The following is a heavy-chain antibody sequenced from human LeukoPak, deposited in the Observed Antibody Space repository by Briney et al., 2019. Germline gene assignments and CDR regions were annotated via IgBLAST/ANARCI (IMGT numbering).Heavy chain of an antibody. J-gene: IGHJ6*02. V-gene: IGHV4-61*02. CDR2: IYTSGST. Sequence: SETLSLTCTVSGGSISSGSYYWSWIRQPAGKGLEWIGRIYTSGSTSYNPSLKSRVTISVDTSKNQFSLKLSSVTAADMAVYYCARSKLLSGDYYYYGMDVWGQGTTVTVSS. CDR1: GGSISSGSYY. D-gene: IGHD2-2*01. CDR3: ARSKLLSGDYYYYGMDV.